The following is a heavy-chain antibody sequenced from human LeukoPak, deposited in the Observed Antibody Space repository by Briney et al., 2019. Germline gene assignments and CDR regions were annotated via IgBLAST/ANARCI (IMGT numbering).Heavy chain of an antibody. CDR1: GFTFSSYS. CDR2: ISSSSSYI. J-gene: IGHJ3*02. D-gene: IGHD2-21*02. V-gene: IGHV3-21*01. CDR3: ASQMVTDAFDI. Sequence: AGGSLRLSCAASGFTFSSYSMNWVRQAPGKGLEWVSSISSSSSYIYYADSVKGRFTISRDNAKNSLYLQMNSLRAEDTAVYYCASQMVTDAFDIWGQGIMVTVSS.